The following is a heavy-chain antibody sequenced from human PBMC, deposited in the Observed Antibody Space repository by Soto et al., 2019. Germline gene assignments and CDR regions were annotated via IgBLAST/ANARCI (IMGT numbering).Heavy chain of an antibody. CDR3: ARDRGGGYSYGTLRYYYYGMDV. D-gene: IGHD5-18*01. Sequence: EVQLVESGGGLVQPGGSLRLSCAASGFTVSSNYMSWVRQAPGKGLEWVSVIYSGGSTYYADSVKGRFTISRHNSKNTLYPQMNSLRAEDTAVYYCARDRGGGYSYGTLRYYYYGMDVWGQGTTVTVSS. CDR1: GFTVSSNY. CDR2: IYSGGST. V-gene: IGHV3-53*04. J-gene: IGHJ6*02.